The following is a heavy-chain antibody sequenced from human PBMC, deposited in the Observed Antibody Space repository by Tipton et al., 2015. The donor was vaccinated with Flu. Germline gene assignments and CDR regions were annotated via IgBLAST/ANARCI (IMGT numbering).Heavy chain of an antibody. J-gene: IGHJ4*02. CDR1: GFTFSSYE. CDR3: ARDRWYSGSYLPSYYFDY. Sequence: SLRLSCAASGFTFSSYEMNWVRQAPGKGLKWVSYISSSGSTIYYADSVKGRFTISRDNAKNSLYLQMNSLRAEDTAVYYCARDRWYSGSYLPSYYFDYWGQGTLVTVSS. V-gene: IGHV3-48*03. D-gene: IGHD1-26*01. CDR2: ISSSGSTI.